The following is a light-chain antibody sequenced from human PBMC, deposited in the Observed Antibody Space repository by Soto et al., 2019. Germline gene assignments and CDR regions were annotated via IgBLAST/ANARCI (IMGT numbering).Light chain of an antibody. CDR1: SGYSDYK. CDR2: VGPGGIVG. J-gene: IGLJ3*02. Sequence: QLVLTQPPSASASLGASVTLTCSLSSGYSDYKVDWYQQRPGKGPRFVMRVGPGGIVGSKGDGIPDRFSVLGSGLDRFLTIRNIREEDESDYYCGADHGDAGTFVWVFGGGTKLTVL. V-gene: IGLV9-49*01. CDR3: GADHGDAGTFVWV.